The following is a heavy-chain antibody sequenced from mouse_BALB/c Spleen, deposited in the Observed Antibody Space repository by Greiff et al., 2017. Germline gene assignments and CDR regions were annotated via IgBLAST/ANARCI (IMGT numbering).Heavy chain of an antibody. CDR3: ARDDYDEN. CDR1: GYTFTSYW. Sequence: QVQLQQSGAELAKPGASVKMSCKASGYTFTSYWMHWVKQRPGQGLEWIGYINPSTGYTEYNQKFKDKATLTADKSSSTAYMQLSSLTSEDSAVYYCARDDYDENWGQGTLVTVSA. D-gene: IGHD2-4*01. J-gene: IGHJ3*01. V-gene: IGHV1-7*01. CDR2: INPSTGYT.